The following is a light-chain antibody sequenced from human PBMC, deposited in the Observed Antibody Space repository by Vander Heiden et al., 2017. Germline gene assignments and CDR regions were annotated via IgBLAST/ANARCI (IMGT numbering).Light chain of an antibody. CDR3: QTWGTGTQGVV. V-gene: IGLV4-69*02. Sequence: QRVLTHAASASASLGASVRLTCTMSSGHRSYAIAWHQQQPEKGPRYLMKLNSDGSHSKGDGIPDRFSGSSSGAERYLTISSLQSEDEADYYCQTWGTGTQGVVFGGGTKLTVL. CDR2: LNSDGSH. CDR1: SGHRSYA. J-gene: IGLJ2*01.